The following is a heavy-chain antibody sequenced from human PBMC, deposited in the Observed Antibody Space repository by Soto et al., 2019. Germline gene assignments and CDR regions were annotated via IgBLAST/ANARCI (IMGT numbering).Heavy chain of an antibody. J-gene: IGHJ6*02. Sequence: GASVKVSCKASGYTFTSYAMHWVRQAPGQRLEWMGWINAGNGHTKYSQKFQGRVTITRDTSATTAYMELRSLRSDDTAVYYCARDGERDTGLNFYYYLHGMDAWGQGTRVTVSS. CDR1: GYTFTSYA. CDR3: ARDGERDTGLNFYYYLHGMDA. D-gene: IGHD1-1*01. CDR2: INAGNGHT. V-gene: IGHV1-3*01.